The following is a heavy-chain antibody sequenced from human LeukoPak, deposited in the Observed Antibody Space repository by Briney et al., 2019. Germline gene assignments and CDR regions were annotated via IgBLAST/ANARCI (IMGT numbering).Heavy chain of an antibody. CDR1: VGSISSYY. CDR3: ARQQLSQLYYFDN. J-gene: IGHJ4*02. Sequence: SETLSLTCTVTVGSISSYYWSWIRQPPGKGLEWIGYIYYTGSTNYNPSLKSRVTISLDTSKNQFSLKLSSVTAANTAVYYCARQQLSQLYYFDNWGQGTLVTVSS. CDR2: IYYTGST. V-gene: IGHV4-59*01. D-gene: IGHD6-13*01.